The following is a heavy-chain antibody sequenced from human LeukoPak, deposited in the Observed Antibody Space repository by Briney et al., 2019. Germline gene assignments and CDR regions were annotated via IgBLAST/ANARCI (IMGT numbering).Heavy chain of an antibody. D-gene: IGHD2-15*01. Sequence: GGSLRLSCAASGFTFSSYSMNWVRQAPGKGLEWVANIKQDGSEKNYVDSVKGRFTISRDNAKNSLSLRMNSLSAEDTAVYYCATGYSSGWYFYFQHWGQGSLVSVSS. CDR3: ATGYSSGWYFYFQH. V-gene: IGHV3-7*01. J-gene: IGHJ1*01. CDR2: IKQDGSEK. CDR1: GFTFSSYS.